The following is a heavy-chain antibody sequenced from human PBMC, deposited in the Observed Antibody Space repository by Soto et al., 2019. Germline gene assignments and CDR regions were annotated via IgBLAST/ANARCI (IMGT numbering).Heavy chain of an antibody. CDR1: GESFSGYY. V-gene: IGHV4-34*01. CDR3: AFGAGYSSSWPPYYYYGMDV. Sequence: SQTLSLTCAVYGESFSGYYWSWIRQPPGKGLEWIGEINHSGSTNYNPSLKSRVTISVDTSKNQFSLKLSSVTAADTAVYYCAFGAGYSSSWPPYYYYGMDVWGQGTTVTVSS. J-gene: IGHJ6*02. D-gene: IGHD6-13*01. CDR2: INHSGST.